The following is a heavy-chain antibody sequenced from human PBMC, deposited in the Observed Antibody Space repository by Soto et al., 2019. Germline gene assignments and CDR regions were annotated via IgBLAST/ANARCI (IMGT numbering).Heavy chain of an antibody. CDR3: ARMQYSDNVGD. CDR1: GYTFTSYD. D-gene: IGHD4-17*01. J-gene: IGHJ4*02. CDR2: MNPNSGNT. Sequence: QVQLVQSGAEVKKPGASVKVSCKASGYTFTSYDINCVRQATGQGLEWMGWMNPNSGNTGYAQKFQGRVTMTRNTSMTTAYVVLSSLKSEGTAVDYSARMQYSDNVGDRGQATLGTVSS. V-gene: IGHV1-8*01.